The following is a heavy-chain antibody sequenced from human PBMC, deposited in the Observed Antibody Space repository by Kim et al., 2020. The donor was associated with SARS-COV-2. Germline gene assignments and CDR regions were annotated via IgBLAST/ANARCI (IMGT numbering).Heavy chain of an antibody. V-gene: IGHV1-3*01. CDR2: INAGNGNT. Sequence: ASVKVSCKASGYTFTSYAMHWVRQAPGQRLEWMGWINAGNGNTKYSQKFQGRVTITRDTSASTAYMELSSLRSEDTAVYYCARVRPIRDILTGYYPLGYWGQGTLVTVSS. CDR3: ARVRPIRDILTGYYPLGY. CDR1: GYTFTSYA. J-gene: IGHJ4*02. D-gene: IGHD3-9*01.